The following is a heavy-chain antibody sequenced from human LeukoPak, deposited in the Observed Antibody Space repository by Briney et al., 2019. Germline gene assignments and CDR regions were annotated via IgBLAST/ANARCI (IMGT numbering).Heavy chain of an antibody. CDR3: ARVLCPGGTCYSDFDY. V-gene: IGHV4-34*01. Sequence: SETLSLTCAVYGGSLSGYYWTWIRQPPGKGLEWIGEIYRTGITNYNPSLKSRVTISVDTSKNQFSLKLNSVTAADTAVYYCARVLCPGGTCYSDFDYWGHGTLVTVSS. J-gene: IGHJ4*01. CDR1: GGSLSGYY. CDR2: IYRTGIT. D-gene: IGHD2-15*01.